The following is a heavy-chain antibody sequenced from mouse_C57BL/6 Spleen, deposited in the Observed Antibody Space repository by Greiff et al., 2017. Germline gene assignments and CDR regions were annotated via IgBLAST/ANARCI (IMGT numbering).Heavy chain of an antibody. CDR2: ISDGGSYT. CDR3: ARGESDY. Sequence: EVQLQESGGGLVKPGGSLKLSCAASGFTFSSYAMSWVRQTPEKRLEWVATISDGGSYTYYPDNVKGRYTISRDNAKNNLYLQMSHLKSEDTAMYYCARGESDYWGQGTTLTVSS. V-gene: IGHV5-4*01. CDR1: GFTFSSYA. J-gene: IGHJ2*01.